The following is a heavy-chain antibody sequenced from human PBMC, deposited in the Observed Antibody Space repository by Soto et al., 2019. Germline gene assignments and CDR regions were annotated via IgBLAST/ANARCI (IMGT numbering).Heavy chain of an antibody. CDR1: GGSISTSSYY. CDR2: LYYSGST. J-gene: IGHJ4*02. V-gene: IGHV4-39*01. Sequence: SETLSLTCTVSGGSISTSSYYWGWIRQPPGKGLEWIGSLYYSGSTYYNPSLKSRVTISVDTSKNQFSLKLSSVTAADTAVYYCATITIFGVVPNYFDYWGQGTLVTVSS. CDR3: ATITIFGVVPNYFDY. D-gene: IGHD3-3*01.